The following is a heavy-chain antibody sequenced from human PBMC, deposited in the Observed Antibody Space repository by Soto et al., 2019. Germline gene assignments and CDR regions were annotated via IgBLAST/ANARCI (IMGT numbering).Heavy chain of an antibody. CDR1: GGSISSYY. CDR2: IYYSGST. V-gene: IGHV4-59*01. Sequence: SETLSLTCTVSGGSISSYYWSWIRQPPGKGPEWIGYIYYSGSTNYNPSLKSRVTISVDTSKNQFSLKLSSVTAADTAVYYCARITKTNDAFDIWGQGTMVTVSS. CDR3: ARITKTNDAFDI. D-gene: IGHD1-7*01. J-gene: IGHJ3*02.